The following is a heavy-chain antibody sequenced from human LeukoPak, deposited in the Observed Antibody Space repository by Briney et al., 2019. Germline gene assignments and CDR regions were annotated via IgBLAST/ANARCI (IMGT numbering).Heavy chain of an antibody. J-gene: IGHJ4*02. D-gene: IGHD2/OR15-2a*01. CDR3: ARDRNSNLRLGF. Sequence: GSLRLSCAASGFTFSNAWMNWVRQSPGKGLEWIGQIFHSGSANYSPSFKSRVTISVDKSKNQFSLSLTSVTAADTAVYYCARDRNSNLRLGFWGPGTLVTVSS. CDR2: IFHSGSA. V-gene: IGHV4-4*02. CDR1: GFTFSNAW.